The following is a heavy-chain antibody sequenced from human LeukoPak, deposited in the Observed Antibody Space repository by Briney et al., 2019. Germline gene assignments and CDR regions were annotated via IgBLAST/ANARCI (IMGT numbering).Heavy chain of an antibody. CDR3: ARSAEGDYRGNFDY. Sequence: GESLKISSKGSGYRFVSYWIGWVRQMPGKGLEWMAIIYPGDSQTRYSPSFQRQVTISADKSIGTAYLQWSRLKASETAMYYCARSAEGDYRGNFDYWGQGTLVTVSS. V-gene: IGHV5-51*01. CDR2: IYPGDSQT. D-gene: IGHD3-16*01. J-gene: IGHJ4*02. CDR1: GYRFVSYW.